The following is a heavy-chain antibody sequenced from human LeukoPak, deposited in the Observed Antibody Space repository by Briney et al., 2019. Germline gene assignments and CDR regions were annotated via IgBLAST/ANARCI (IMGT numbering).Heavy chain of an antibody. CDR2: INAGNGNT. Sequence: ASVKVSCKASGYTFTSYAMHWVRQAPGQRLEWMGWINAGNGNTKYSQKFQGRVTITRDTSASTAYMELSSLRSEDTAVYYCARVDSSGLTPEDYWGQGTLVTVSS. D-gene: IGHD6-19*01. V-gene: IGHV1-3*01. CDR3: ARVDSSGLTPEDY. J-gene: IGHJ4*02. CDR1: GYTFTSYA.